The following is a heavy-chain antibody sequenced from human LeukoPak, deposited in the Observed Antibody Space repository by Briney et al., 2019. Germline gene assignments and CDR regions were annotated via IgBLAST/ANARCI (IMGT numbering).Heavy chain of an antibody. J-gene: IGHJ6*03. CDR3: ARGGYRSSTSCSKMERFYYYYMDV. V-gene: IGHV4-34*01. D-gene: IGHD2-2*01. Sequence: PSETLSLTCAVYGGSFSGYYWSWIRQPPGKGVEWIGEINHSGSTNYNPSLKSRVTISVDTSKTEFSLKLSSVTAADTAVYYCARGGYRSSTSCSKMERFYYYYMDVWGKGTTVTVSS. CDR2: INHSGST. CDR1: GGSFSGYY.